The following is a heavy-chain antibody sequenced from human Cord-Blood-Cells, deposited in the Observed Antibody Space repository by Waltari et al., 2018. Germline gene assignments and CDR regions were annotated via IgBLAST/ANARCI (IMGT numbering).Heavy chain of an antibody. V-gene: IGHV6-1*01. CDR1: GVSVRSNSTY. CDR3: ARAPAVTTYAFDI. D-gene: IGHD4-17*01. CDR2: TYYRSKWYN. Sequence: QVQLHQSGPGLATLSQSLPLTCALYGVSVRSNSTYWIWIRKSPSRGLEWLGRTYYRSKWYNDYAVSVKNRITSNPDTSKNQFSLQLNSVTPEDTAVYYCARAPAVTTYAFDIWGQGTMVTVSS. J-gene: IGHJ3*02.